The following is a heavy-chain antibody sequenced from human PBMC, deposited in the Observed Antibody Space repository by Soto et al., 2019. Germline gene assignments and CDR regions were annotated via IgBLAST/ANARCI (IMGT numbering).Heavy chain of an antibody. V-gene: IGHV1-18*01. J-gene: IGHJ4*02. Sequence: QVHLVQSGAEVKKPGASVKVSCKASGYTFTSYGISWVRQAPGQGLEWMGWISANNGNTNYAKKLQGRVTMATDTATSAAYMERRSLRSDDTAVYYWAMDRGSYALDYWGQGTLVTVSS. D-gene: IGHD1-26*01. CDR2: ISANNGNT. CDR1: GYTFTSYG. CDR3: AMDRGSYALDY.